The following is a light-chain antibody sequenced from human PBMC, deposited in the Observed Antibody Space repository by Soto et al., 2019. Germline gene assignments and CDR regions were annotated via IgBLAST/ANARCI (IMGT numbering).Light chain of an antibody. V-gene: IGKV3-11*01. CDR1: QSVDTF. CDR2: DAS. Sequence: EIVLTQSPAILSLSPGERATLSCRASQSVDTFLAWYQQKPGQAPRLLIHDASNRATGIPARFSGSGSGTDFTLTISSLEPEDFAVYYCQQRSYLPPTFGQGTKVEIK. J-gene: IGKJ1*01. CDR3: QQRSYLPPT.